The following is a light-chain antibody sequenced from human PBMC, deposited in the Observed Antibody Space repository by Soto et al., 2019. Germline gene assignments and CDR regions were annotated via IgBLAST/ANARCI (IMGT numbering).Light chain of an antibody. CDR3: QQYNTYWT. V-gene: IGKV1-5*03. CDR1: QSVNSW. J-gene: IGKJ1*01. CDR2: KAS. Sequence: DIQMTQSPSTLSASVGDRVTITCRASQSVNSWLAWYQQKPGKAPKVLIYKASSLESGVPSRFSGSRSGTEFTLTISSLQPDDFATYYCQQYNTYWTFGQGTKVEIK.